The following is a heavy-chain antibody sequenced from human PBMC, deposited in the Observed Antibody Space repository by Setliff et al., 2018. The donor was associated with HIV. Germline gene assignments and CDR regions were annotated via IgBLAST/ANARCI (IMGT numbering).Heavy chain of an antibody. CDR3: AIKGAATGTGWFDP. D-gene: IGHD6-13*01. J-gene: IGHJ5*02. Sequence: SETLSLTCSVSGGSIRNYYWTWIRQPPGKGLEWIGEINHSGSTNYNPSLKSRVTMSVDKSKNQFSLKLNSVTAADTAVYYCAIKGAATGTGWFDPWGQGTLVTVSS. CDR2: INHSGST. CDR1: GGSIRNYY. V-gene: IGHV4-34*01.